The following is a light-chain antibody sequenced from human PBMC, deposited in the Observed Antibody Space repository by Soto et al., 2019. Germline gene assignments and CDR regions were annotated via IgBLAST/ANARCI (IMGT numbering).Light chain of an antibody. CDR3: QKYNSAPYT. CDR1: PGISSY. Sequence: DIQLTQSSSSLSACRGDRVTIPCRTSPGISSYLDWDRQKPGKIPKVLIKSASDLQSGVPSRFSGSGSGTDFILTISSLQPEDVATYYCQKYNSAPYTFGQGTKLEIK. J-gene: IGKJ2*01. V-gene: IGKV1-27*01. CDR2: SAS.